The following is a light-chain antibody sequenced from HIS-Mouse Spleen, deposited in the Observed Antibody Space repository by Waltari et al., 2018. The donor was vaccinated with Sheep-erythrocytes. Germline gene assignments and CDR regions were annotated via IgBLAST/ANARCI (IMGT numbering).Light chain of an antibody. Sequence: QSALTQPRSVSGSPGQSVTISCTGTSSDVGGYNYVSWYQQHPGKAPKLMIYDVSNRPSWFPDRFSGSKSGNTASLTISGLQAEDEADYYCCSYAGSYNHVFATGTKVTVL. CDR3: CSYAGSYNHV. CDR2: DVS. CDR1: SSDVGGYNY. V-gene: IGLV2-11*01. J-gene: IGLJ1*01.